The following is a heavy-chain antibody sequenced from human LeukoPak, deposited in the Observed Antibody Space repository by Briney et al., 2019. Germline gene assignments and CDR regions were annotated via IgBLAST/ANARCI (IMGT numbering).Heavy chain of an antibody. CDR2: IYYTGNT. D-gene: IGHD3-22*01. V-gene: IGHV4-39*07. CDR3: AREGGYYYDSSGTH. CDR1: GDSITGYY. J-gene: IGHJ4*02. Sequence: SETLSLTCSVSGDSITGYYWGWIRQPPGKGLEWIGNIYYTGNTYYNSSLKSRVTISLDTSKNQFSLKLSSVTAADTAVYYCAREGGYYYDSSGTHWGQGTLVTVSS.